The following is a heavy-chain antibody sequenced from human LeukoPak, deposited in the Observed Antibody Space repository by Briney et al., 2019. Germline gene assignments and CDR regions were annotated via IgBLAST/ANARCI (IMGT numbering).Heavy chain of an antibody. CDR2: IPYTGNT. J-gene: IGHJ4*02. CDR3: ARVPGYSDSGGYSYFDS. CDR1: AGSISSYY. Sequence: SETPSLTCTVSAGSISSYYWNWIRQPPGKGLEWIGYIPYTGNTKHNPSLKSRVTISVDTSKNQFSLKLRSVTAADTAVYYCARVPGYSDSGGYSYFDSWGQGTLVTVSS. D-gene: IGHD3-22*01. V-gene: IGHV4-59*01.